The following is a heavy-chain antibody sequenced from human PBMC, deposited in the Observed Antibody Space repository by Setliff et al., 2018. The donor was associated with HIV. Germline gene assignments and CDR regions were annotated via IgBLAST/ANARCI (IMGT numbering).Heavy chain of an antibody. CDR2: INGDYGTT. D-gene: IGHD3-3*01. CDR3: ARAVFWSGSPYYKGMDV. V-gene: IGHV1-3*01. J-gene: IGHJ6*02. CDR1: GYSFTTYA. Sequence: ASVKVSCKASGYSFTTYAMHWVRQAPGQGLEWMGWINGDYGTTKYSQGFQGRVTITRDTSASTAYMELNSLTAEDTAVYFCARAVFWSGSPYYKGMDVWGQGTTVTVSS.